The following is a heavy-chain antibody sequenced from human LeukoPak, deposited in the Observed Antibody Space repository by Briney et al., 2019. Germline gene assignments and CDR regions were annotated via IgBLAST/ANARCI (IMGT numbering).Heavy chain of an antibody. CDR2: INHSGST. J-gene: IGHJ4*02. D-gene: IGHD5-24*01. Sequence: SETLSLTCALYGGSFSGYYWSWIRQPPGKGLEWIEEINHSGSTNYNPSLKSRVTISVDTSKNQFSLKLSSVTAADTAVYYCARGKEEMATGSYYFDYWGQGTLVTVSS. CDR3: ARGKEEMATGSYYFDY. CDR1: GGSFSGYY. V-gene: IGHV4-34*01.